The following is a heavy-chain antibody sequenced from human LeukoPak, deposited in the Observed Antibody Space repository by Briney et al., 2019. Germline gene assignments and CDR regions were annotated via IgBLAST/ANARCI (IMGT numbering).Heavy chain of an antibody. CDR2: IKPNSGVT. D-gene: IGHD2-21*02. CDR3: ARPTYCGSNCYFNFDY. Sequence: ASVKVSCKTSGYTFATYFMHWVRQAPGQGLEWMGYIKPNSGVTNYAQKFRGRVTMTWDTSISTAYIELSGLTTDDTAIYYCARPTYCGSNCYFNFDYWGQGTLVTVSS. V-gene: IGHV1-2*02. CDR1: GYTFATYF. J-gene: IGHJ4*02.